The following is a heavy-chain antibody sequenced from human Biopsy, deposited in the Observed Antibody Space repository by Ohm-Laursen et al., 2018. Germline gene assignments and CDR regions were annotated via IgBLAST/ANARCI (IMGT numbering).Heavy chain of an antibody. CDR3: ARGVPHYDGSGFPLAGYWYFDL. Sequence: TLSLTCTVSGGSIGGGEYYWNWIHQHPGKGLEWIGLISYSGTTFYNPSLESLLTISIDTSKNHFSPNLRSVTAADTAVYYCARGVPHYDGSGFPLAGYWYFDLWGRGTLVTVSS. CDR2: ISYSGTT. CDR1: GGSIGGGEYY. J-gene: IGHJ2*01. D-gene: IGHD3-22*01. V-gene: IGHV4-31*01.